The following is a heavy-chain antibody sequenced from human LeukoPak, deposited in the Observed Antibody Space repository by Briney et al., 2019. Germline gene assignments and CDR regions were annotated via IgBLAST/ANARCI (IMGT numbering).Heavy chain of an antibody. CDR1: GFSFSSYW. D-gene: IGHD3-22*01. J-gene: IGHJ4*02. Sequence: GGSLRLSCAASGFSFSSYWMNWVRQAPGKGLVWVAHINTDGRTTTYADSVKGRFTVARDNAKNTLYLEMNRLRVEDTAVYYCARLAQDDSSDYWGQGTLVTVSS. CDR2: INTDGRTT. CDR3: ARLAQDDSSDY. V-gene: IGHV3-74*01.